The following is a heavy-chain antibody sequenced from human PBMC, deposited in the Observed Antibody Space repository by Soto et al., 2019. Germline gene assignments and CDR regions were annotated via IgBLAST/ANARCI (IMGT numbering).Heavy chain of an antibody. CDR3: AKQIDGASSTYDY. Sequence: EVQLLESGGGLVQPGETLRLSCAASGFDFSAYAMAWVRQAPGKGLEWVSLIRAGGDTRYFADFVKGRCTISRDDSKNTVYLQMDRLRAEDTAVYYCAKQIDGASSTYDYWGHGILITVSS. J-gene: IGHJ4*01. V-gene: IGHV3-23*01. D-gene: IGHD6-6*01. CDR1: GFDFSAYA. CDR2: IRAGGDTR.